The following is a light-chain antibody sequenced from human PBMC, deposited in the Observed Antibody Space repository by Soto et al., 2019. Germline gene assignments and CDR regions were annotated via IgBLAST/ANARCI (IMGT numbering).Light chain of an antibody. V-gene: IGKV3-20*01. Sequence: EIVLTQSPVTLSLSPGERATLSCRSRQRISSNFLAWFQQKPGLPPRLLIYGASTRASGVPDRFSGGGSGTDFVLTISRLEPEDFTVYYCKQYGRSPFTFGQGTKLQIK. J-gene: IGKJ2*01. CDR3: KQYGRSPFT. CDR1: QRISSNF. CDR2: GAS.